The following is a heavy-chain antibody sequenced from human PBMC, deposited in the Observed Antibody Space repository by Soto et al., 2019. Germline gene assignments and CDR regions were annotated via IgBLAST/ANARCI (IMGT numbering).Heavy chain of an antibody. CDR2: IIPIFGTA. J-gene: IGHJ6*02. V-gene: IGHV1-69*06. CDR3: ARDPGVAARPNPTYYYYYGMDV. CDR1: GGTFSSYA. D-gene: IGHD6-6*01. Sequence: GASVKVSCKASGGTFSSYAISWVRQAPGQGLEWMGGIIPIFGTANYAQKFQGRVTITADKSTSTAYMELSSLRSEDTAVYYCARDPGVAARPNPTYYYYYGMDVWGQGTTVTVSS.